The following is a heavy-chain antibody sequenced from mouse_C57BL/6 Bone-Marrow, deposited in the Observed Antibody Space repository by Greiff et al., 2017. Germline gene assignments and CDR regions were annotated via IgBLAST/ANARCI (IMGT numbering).Heavy chain of an antibody. CDR3: ARARGPAY. V-gene: IGHV1-64*01. CDR2: IHPNSGST. J-gene: IGHJ3*01. CDR1: GSTFTSYW. Sequence: VKLQQPGAELVKPGASVQLSCKASGSTFTSYWMHWVKQRPGQGLEWLGMIHPNSGSTNYNEKFKSKATLTVDKSSSTAYMQLSSLTSEDSAVYYCARARGPAYWGQGTLVTVSA.